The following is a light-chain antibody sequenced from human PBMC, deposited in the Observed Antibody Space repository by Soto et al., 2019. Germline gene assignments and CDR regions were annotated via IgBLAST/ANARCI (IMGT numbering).Light chain of an antibody. CDR3: QQSYSAPYT. V-gene: IGKV1-39*01. CDR1: QSISTY. Sequence: DIQMTQSPSSLSASVGDRVTITCRASQSISTYLTWYQHRPGKAPKLLIYAASILQSGVPSRFSGSGSGTDFTLTISSLQPEDFATYYCQQSYSAPYTFGQGTKLENK. CDR2: AAS. J-gene: IGKJ2*01.